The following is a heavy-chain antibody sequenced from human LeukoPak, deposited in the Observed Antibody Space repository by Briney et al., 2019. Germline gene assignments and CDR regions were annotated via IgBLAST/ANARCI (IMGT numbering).Heavy chain of an antibody. CDR1: GYTFTSYG. CDR2: ISACNGNT. D-gene: IGHD6-25*01. CDR3: ARDRRFTSGNPLDY. Sequence: ASVKVSCKASGYTFTSYGISWVRQAPGQGLEWMGWISACNGNTNYAQKLQGRVTMTTDTSTSTAYMELRSLRSDDTAVYYCARDRRFTSGNPLDYWGQGTLVTVSS. V-gene: IGHV1-18*01. J-gene: IGHJ4*02.